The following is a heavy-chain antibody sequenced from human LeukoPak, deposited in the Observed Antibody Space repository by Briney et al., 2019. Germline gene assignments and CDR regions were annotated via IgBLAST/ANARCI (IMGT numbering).Heavy chain of an antibody. J-gene: IGHJ4*02. CDR2: IYYSGST. CDR1: GGSISSGVYY. Sequence: PAQALSLTCTVSGGSISSGVYYWSWTRQHPEEGLVWIGYIYYSGSTYYNPSLKSRVTISVDTSKNQCSLKLSSVTAADTAVYYCARAGYDNPIDYWGQGTLVTVSS. D-gene: IGHD3-9*01. V-gene: IGHV4-31*03. CDR3: ARAGYDNPIDY.